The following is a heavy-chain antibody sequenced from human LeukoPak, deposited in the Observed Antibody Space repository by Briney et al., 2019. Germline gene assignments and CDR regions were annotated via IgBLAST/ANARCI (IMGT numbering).Heavy chain of an antibody. V-gene: IGHV3-30-3*01. J-gene: IGHJ4*02. CDR2: ISYDGSNK. D-gene: IGHD3-22*01. Sequence: GRSLRLSCAASGLTFSSYAMHWVRQAPGKGLEWGAVISYDGSNKYYADSVEGRFTIARDNSKKTLYMQMNSLRAEDTAVYYCARIPMDAYYDSSGYYLDYWGQGTLVTVSS. CDR3: ARIPMDAYYDSSGYYLDY. CDR1: GLTFSSYA.